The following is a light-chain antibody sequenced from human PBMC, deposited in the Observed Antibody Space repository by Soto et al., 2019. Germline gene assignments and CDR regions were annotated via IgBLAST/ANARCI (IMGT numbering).Light chain of an antibody. CDR1: QSVSSN. CDR3: QQCNYLPRP. J-gene: IGKJ1*01. V-gene: IGKV3-15*01. Sequence: EIVMTQSPATLSVSPGERATLSCRASQSVSSNLAWYQQKPGQAPRLLIYGASTRATGIPARFSGSGSGTEFTLTISSLQSEEFSVYYRQQCNYLPRPFASGPKVDI. CDR2: GAS.